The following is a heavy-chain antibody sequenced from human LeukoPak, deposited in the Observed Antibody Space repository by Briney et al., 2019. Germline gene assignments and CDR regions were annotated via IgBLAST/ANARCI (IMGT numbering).Heavy chain of an antibody. V-gene: IGHV3-21*01. Sequence: GGSLRLSCAASGFTFSSYSMNWVRQAPGKGLEWVSSISGSSSYIYYADSVKGRFTISRDNAKNSLYLQMNSLRAGDTAVYYCARWGPTAGAGMTYYFDYWGQGTLVTVSS. CDR3: ARWGPTAGAGMTYYFDY. J-gene: IGHJ4*02. CDR2: ISGSSSYI. CDR1: GFTFSSYS. D-gene: IGHD6-13*01.